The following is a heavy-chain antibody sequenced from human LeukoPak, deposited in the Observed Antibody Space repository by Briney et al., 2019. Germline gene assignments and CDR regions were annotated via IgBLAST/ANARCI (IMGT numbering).Heavy chain of an antibody. CDR1: GDSVSRSDSY. D-gene: IGHD3-22*01. CDR3: ARRRHYDGSGYLE. Sequence: SETLSLTCSVSGDSVSRSDSYWDWIRQPPGKGLEWIGTIYYSGRTYYSPSLKSRVTMSVDPSNNQFSLNLRSVTAADTAVYYCARRRHYDGSGYLEWGQGTLLSVSS. J-gene: IGHJ1*01. V-gene: IGHV4-39*01. CDR2: IYYSGRT.